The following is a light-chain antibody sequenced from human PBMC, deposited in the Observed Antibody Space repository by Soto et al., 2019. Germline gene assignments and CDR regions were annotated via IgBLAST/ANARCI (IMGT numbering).Light chain of an antibody. J-gene: IGLJ2*01. CDR2: YDS. CDR3: QVWDSSSDHPV. Sequence: SYELTQPPSVSVAPGKTASITCGGNNIGRKSVHWYQQKPGQAPVLVIYYDSDRPSGIPERFSGSNSGNTATLTISRVEAGDEADYYCQVWDSSSDHPVFGGGTKLTVL. V-gene: IGLV3-21*04. CDR1: NIGRKS.